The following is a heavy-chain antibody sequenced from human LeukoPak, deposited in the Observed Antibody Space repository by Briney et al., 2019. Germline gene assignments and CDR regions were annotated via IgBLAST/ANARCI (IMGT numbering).Heavy chain of an antibody. CDR3: ARDGSGDHPYFDY. CDR1: GYSFTSSH. V-gene: IGHV1-46*01. D-gene: IGHD2-15*01. CDR2: MNPSGGST. Sequence: GASVKVSCKASGYSFTSSHMHWVRQAPGQGLEWMGIMNPSGGSTAYAQKFQGRVTITRDTSTNTVYMEMSSLRSDDTAVYYCARDGSGDHPYFDYWGPGTQVTVSS. J-gene: IGHJ4*02.